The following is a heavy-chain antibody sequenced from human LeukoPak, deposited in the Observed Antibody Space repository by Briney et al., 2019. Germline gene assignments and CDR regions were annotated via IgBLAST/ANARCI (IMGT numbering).Heavy chain of an antibody. V-gene: IGHV3-20*04. J-gene: IGHJ3*02. CDR2: INWNGGST. D-gene: IGHD2-2*01. CDR3: ARGHGFVVVPADDAFDI. CDR1: GSTFDDYG. Sequence: PGGSLRLSCAASGSTFDDYGMSWVRQAPGKGLEWVSGINWNGGSTGYADSVKGRFTISRDNAKNSLYLQMNSLRAEDTALYYCARGHGFVVVPADDAFDIWGQGTMVTVSS.